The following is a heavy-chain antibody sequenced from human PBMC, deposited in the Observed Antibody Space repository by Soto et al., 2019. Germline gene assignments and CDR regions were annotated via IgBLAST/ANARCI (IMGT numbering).Heavy chain of an antibody. CDR3: AKGGYSSGYYHAEYFQH. CDR1: GFTFSSYA. D-gene: IGHD3-22*01. CDR2: ISGSGGST. J-gene: IGHJ1*01. Sequence: GGSLGLSCAASGFTFSSYAMSWVRQAPGKGLEWVSAISGSGGSTYYADSVKGRFTISRDNSKNTLYLQMNSLRAEDTAVYYCAKGGYSSGYYHAEYFQHWGQGTLVTVSS. V-gene: IGHV3-23*01.